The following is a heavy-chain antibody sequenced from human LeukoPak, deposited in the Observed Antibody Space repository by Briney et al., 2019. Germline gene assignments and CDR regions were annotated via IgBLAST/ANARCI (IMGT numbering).Heavy chain of an antibody. D-gene: IGHD4-17*01. CDR1: GFTFSSYG. Sequence: PEGSLRLSCAASGFTFSSYGMHWVRQAPGKGLEWVAVISYDGSNKYYADSVKGRFTISRDNSKNTLYLQMNSLRAEDTAVYYCARTTYGDYGPSDYWGQGTLVTVSS. CDR2: ISYDGSNK. J-gene: IGHJ4*02. V-gene: IGHV3-30*03. CDR3: ARTTYGDYGPSDY.